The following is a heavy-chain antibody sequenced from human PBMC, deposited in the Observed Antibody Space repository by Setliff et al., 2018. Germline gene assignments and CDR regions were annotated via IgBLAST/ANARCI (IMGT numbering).Heavy chain of an antibody. D-gene: IGHD6-19*01. Sequence: KASETLSLTCTVSGGSISSSSYYWGWIRQPPGKGLEWIGSIYYSGSTYYNPSLKSRVTISVDTSKNQFSLKLSSVTAADTAVYYCARFSGSGWSYFDCWGQGTLVTV. CDR3: ARFSGSGWSYFDC. J-gene: IGHJ4*02. CDR1: GGSISSSSYY. CDR2: IYYSGST. V-gene: IGHV4-39*01.